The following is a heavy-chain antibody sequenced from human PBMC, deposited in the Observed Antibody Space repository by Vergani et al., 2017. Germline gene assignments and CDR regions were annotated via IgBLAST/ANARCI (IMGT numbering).Heavy chain of an antibody. D-gene: IGHD3-3*01. Sequence: QVQLQESGPGLVKPSETLSLTCTVSGGSISSYYWSWIRQPAGKGLEWIGRNYTSGSTNYNTSLKSRVTMSVDTSKNQFSLKLSSVTAADTAVYYCARESPEYYDFWSGYYNGYYYYMDVWGKGTTVTVSS. CDR3: ARESPEYYDFWSGYYNGYYYYMDV. J-gene: IGHJ6*03. V-gene: IGHV4-4*07. CDR1: GGSISSYY. CDR2: NYTSGST.